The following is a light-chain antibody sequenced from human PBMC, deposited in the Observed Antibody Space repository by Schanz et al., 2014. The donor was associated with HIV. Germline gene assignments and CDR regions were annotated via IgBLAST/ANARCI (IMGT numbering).Light chain of an antibody. CDR1: QSVKSNF. CDR2: GAS. CDR3: QQYETSPLT. V-gene: IGKV3-20*01. J-gene: IGKJ4*01. Sequence: EIVLTQSPGTLSLSPGERGTLSCRASQSVKSNFIGWYQQKPGQAPRLLIFGASNRATGIPDRFSGGVSGTDFTLTISRLEPEDFAVYYCQQYETSPLTFGGGTKVEIK.